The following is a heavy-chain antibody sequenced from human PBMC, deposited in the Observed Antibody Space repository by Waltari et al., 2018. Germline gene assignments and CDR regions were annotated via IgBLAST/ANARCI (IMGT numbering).Heavy chain of an antibody. CDR2: INDEGTKE. CDR1: GFDFHGYW. D-gene: IGHD3-9*01. V-gene: IGHV3-7*01. CDR3: ARSGLVSAFDY. Sequence: EVQLLESGGGLVQPGGSLRLSCVASGFDFHGYWMGWFRQAPGKSLEWVANINDEGTKEFYVESLKGRVTISRDNAKNSVYLQTTSLRAEDTALYYCARSGLVSAFDYWGQGSLVTVAS. J-gene: IGHJ4*02.